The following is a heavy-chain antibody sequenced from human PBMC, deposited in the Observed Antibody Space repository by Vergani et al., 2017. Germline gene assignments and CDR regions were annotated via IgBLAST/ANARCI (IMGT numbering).Heavy chain of an antibody. D-gene: IGHD3-3*01. J-gene: IGHJ5*02. CDR2: IWYDGRNK. Sequence: VQLLQSGGGVIQPGGSVRLSCAASGFTFSACPMTWVRQAPGKGLEWVAVIWYDGRNKQYADSVKGRFTVSRDNSQSTLYLQMNSLRAEDTAMYYCARDLRLMYNRFDPWGQGTLVTVSS. CDR3: ARDLRLMYNRFDP. CDR1: GFTFSACP. V-gene: IGHV3-33*08.